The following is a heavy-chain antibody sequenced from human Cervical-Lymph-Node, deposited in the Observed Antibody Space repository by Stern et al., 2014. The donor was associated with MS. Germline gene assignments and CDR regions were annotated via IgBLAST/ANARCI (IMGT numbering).Heavy chain of an antibody. CDR3: ARRMSVTNNWFDP. Sequence: QLVPSGPEVKKPGDFLKISCQASGYNFINHWIGWGRLTPGNGLQWMGLVSPGDPNVVYSPSFEGQVTISADKAINTAYLQWDSLKASDSGIYYCARRMSVTNNWFDPWGQGTLVTVSS. V-gene: IGHV5-51*01. CDR2: VSPGDPNV. J-gene: IGHJ5*02. D-gene: IGHD2-21*02. CDR1: GYNFINHW.